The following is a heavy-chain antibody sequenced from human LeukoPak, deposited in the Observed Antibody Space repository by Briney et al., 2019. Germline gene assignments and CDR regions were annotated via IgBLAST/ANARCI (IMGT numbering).Heavy chain of an antibody. V-gene: IGHV4-34*01. CDR2: INHSGST. Sequence: SETLSLTCAVYGGSFSGYYWSWIRQPPGKGLEWIGEINHSGSTYYNPSLKSRVTISVDTSKNQFSLKLSSVTAADTAVYYCARSPTKRVTDDYWGQGTLVTVSS. J-gene: IGHJ4*02. CDR3: ARSPTKRVTDDY. D-gene: IGHD5/OR15-5a*01. CDR1: GGSFSGYY.